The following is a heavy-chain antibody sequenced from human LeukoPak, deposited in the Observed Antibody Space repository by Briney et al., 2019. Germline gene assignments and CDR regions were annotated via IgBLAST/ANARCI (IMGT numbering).Heavy chain of an antibody. CDR2: ISSSSTI. Sequence: GGSLRLSCAASGFTFSSYSMNWVRQAPGKGLEWVSYISSSSTIYYADSVKGRFTISRDNAKNSLYLQMNSLRAEDTAVYYCASYCSGGSCYYYYGMDVWGQGTTVTVSS. D-gene: IGHD2-15*01. CDR1: GFTFSSYS. J-gene: IGHJ6*02. CDR3: ASYCSGGSCYYYYGMDV. V-gene: IGHV3-48*01.